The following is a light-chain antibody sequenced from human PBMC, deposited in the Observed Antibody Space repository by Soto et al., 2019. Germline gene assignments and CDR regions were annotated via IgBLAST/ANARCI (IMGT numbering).Light chain of an antibody. CDR2: DAS. J-gene: IGKJ5*01. V-gene: IGKV3-11*01. CDR3: QHRSNWPPAIT. CDR1: KSVSSY. Sequence: EIVLTQSPATLSLSPGERATLSCRASKSVSSYLSWYQQKPGQAPRLLIYDASSRATGSPARFSGSGSGTDFALTISSLEPEDFALYYCQHRSNWPPAITFGQGTRLEIK.